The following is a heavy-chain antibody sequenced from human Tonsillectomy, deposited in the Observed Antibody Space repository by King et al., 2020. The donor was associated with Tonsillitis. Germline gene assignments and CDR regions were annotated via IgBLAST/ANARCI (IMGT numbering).Heavy chain of an antibody. J-gene: IGHJ4*02. D-gene: IGHD1-26*01. Sequence: QLVQSGGGLVQPGGSLRVSCAASGFTFSTYVINWVRQAPGKGLECVSTLNHSGSETLYAVSVKGRFTISRDNSGNTLYLQMNSLTAEDTAVYYCVERGPKWGPLDHWGQGTLVIVSS. CDR1: GFTFSTYV. CDR2: LNHSGSET. V-gene: IGHV3-23*04. CDR3: VERGPKWGPLDH.